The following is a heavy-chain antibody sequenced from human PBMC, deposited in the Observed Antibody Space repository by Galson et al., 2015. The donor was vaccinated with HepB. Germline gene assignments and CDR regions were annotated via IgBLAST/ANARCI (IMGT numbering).Heavy chain of an antibody. CDR3: ATGPLVVVAARGDYYYMDV. V-gene: IGHV1-8*01. CDR2: MNPNSGNT. CDR1: GYTFTSYD. D-gene: IGHD2-15*01. J-gene: IGHJ6*03. Sequence: SVKVSCKASGYTFTSYDINWVRQATGQGLEWMGWMNPNSGNTGYAQKFQGRVTMTRNTSISTAYMELSSLRSEDTAVYYCATGPLVVVAARGDYYYMDVWGKGTTVTVSS.